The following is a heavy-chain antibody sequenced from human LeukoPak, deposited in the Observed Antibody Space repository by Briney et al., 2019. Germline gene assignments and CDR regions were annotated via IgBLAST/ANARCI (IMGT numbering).Heavy chain of an antibody. J-gene: IGHJ4*02. D-gene: IGHD3-10*01. CDR2: IYSSGST. CDR3: ARDPTGSSEYYFDY. CDR1: GVSISSGSNY. V-gene: IGHV4-39*07. Sequence: PSETLSLTCSVSGVSISSGSNYWGWIRQPPGKTLEWIGSIYSSGSTYYNPSLKSRVIILIDTTKNHFSLNLSSVTAADTAVYYCARDPTGSSEYYFDYWGQGTLVTVSS.